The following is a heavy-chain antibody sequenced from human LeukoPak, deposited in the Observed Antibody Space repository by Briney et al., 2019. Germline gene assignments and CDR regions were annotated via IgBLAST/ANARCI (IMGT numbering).Heavy chain of an antibody. J-gene: IGHJ4*02. CDR2: ISSSSSTI. V-gene: IGHV3-48*04. D-gene: IGHD6-19*01. Sequence: SGGSLRLSCAASGFTFSSYSMNWVRQAPGKGLEWVSYISSSSSTIYYADSVKGRFTISRDNAKNSLYLQMNSLRAEDTALYYCTSSTVPGVDDWGQGVLVTVSS. CDR1: GFTFSSYS. CDR3: TSSTVPGVDD.